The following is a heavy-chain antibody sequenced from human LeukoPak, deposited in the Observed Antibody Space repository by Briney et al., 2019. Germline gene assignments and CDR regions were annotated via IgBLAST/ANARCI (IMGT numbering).Heavy chain of an antibody. CDR2: IYSGGST. CDR1: GFTVSGNY. D-gene: IGHD3-10*01. Sequence: GGSLRLSCAASGFTVSGNYMSWVRQAPGKGLEWVSVIYSGGSTYYADSVKGRFTISRDNSKNTLYLQMNSLRAEDTAVYYCARASYGSGSYHTPYYFDYWGQGTLVTVSS. V-gene: IGHV3-66*01. J-gene: IGHJ4*02. CDR3: ARASYGSGSYHTPYYFDY.